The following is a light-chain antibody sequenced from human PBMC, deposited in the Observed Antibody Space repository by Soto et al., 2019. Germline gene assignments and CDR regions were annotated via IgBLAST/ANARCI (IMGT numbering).Light chain of an antibody. J-gene: IGKJ2*02. Sequence: DIQMTQSPSTLSASVGDRVTITCRSSQSTSSWLDWYQQKPVKAPKGLIYKASSLDSGVPSRFSGSGCRTHFTISIPRLQPDDLATYYCPRYNSDSRTFGHGTKLELK. CDR3: PRYNSDSRT. CDR2: KAS. CDR1: QSTSSW. V-gene: IGKV1-5*03.